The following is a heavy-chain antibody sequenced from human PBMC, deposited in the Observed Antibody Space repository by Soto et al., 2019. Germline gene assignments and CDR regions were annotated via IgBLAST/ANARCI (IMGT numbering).Heavy chain of an antibody. Sequence: SQTLSLTCAISGDSVSSNSAAWNWIRQSPSRGLEWLGRTYYRSKWYNDYAVSVKSRITINPDTSKNQFSLQLNSVTPEDTAVYYCARGPGDPPNSGYDSVSYYFDYWGQGTPVTVSS. CDR2: TYYRSKWYN. V-gene: IGHV6-1*01. D-gene: IGHD5-12*01. J-gene: IGHJ4*02. CDR1: GDSVSSNSAA. CDR3: ARGPGDPPNSGYDSVSYYFDY.